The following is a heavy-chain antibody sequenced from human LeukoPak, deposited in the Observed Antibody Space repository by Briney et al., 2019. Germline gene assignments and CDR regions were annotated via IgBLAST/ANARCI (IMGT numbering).Heavy chain of an antibody. D-gene: IGHD1-26*01. V-gene: IGHV4-31*03. CDR1: GGSISSGGYY. CDR2: IYYSGST. Sequence: SQTLSLTCTVSGGSISSGGYYWSWIRQHPGKGLEWIGYIYYSGSTYYNPSLKSRVTISVDTSKNQFSLKLSSVTAADTAVYYCARGQGGNYYLNYFDHWGQGALVTVSS. CDR3: ARGQGGNYYLNYFDH. J-gene: IGHJ4*02.